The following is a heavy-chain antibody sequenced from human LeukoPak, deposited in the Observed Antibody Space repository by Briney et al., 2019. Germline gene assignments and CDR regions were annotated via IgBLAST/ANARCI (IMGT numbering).Heavy chain of an antibody. J-gene: IGHJ4*02. D-gene: IGHD3-10*01. CDR2: INWNGGST. V-gene: IGHV3-20*04. CDR1: GFTFDDYG. CDR3: ARGRELLSFFDY. Sequence: PGGSLRLSCAASGFTFDDYGMSWVRQAPGKGLEWVSGINWNGGSTSYADSVKGRFTISRDNAKNSLYLQMNSLRAEDTALYYCARGRELLSFFDYWGQGTLVTVSA.